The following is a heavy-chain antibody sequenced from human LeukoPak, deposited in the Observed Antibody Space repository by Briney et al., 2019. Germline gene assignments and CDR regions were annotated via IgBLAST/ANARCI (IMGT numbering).Heavy chain of an antibody. CDR3: ASSTSSGWLL. D-gene: IGHD6-19*01. CDR1: GGSISTYY. CDR2: IYYSGTT. V-gene: IGHV4-59*01. J-gene: IGHJ4*02. Sequence: SETLSLTCTVSGGSISTYYWSWIRQPPGKGLEWIGYIYYSGTTNYNPSLRSRVTISVDTSKNQFSLKLSSVTAADTAVYYCASSTSSGWLLWGQGTLVTVSS.